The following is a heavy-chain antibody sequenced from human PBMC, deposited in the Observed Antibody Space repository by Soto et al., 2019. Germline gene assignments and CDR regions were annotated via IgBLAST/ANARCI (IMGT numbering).Heavy chain of an antibody. D-gene: IGHD3-3*01. Sequence: EVQLLESGGGLVQHGGSLRLSCAASGFTFSSYAMSWVRQAPGKGLEWVSAISGSGGSTYYADSVKGVFTISRDNRKKELYLQMNCRRAEGVIVDYCAKGGRITMFGVVIIVSAFDIRGLGTMVTVSS. J-gene: IGHJ3*02. V-gene: IGHV3-23*01. CDR3: AKGGRITMFGVVIIVSAFDI. CDR1: GFTFSSYA. CDR2: ISGSGGST.